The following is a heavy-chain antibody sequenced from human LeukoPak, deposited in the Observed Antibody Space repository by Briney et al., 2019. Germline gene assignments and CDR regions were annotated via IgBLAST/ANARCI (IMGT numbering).Heavy chain of an antibody. CDR1: GGSIGGHF. Sequence: SETLSLTCTVSGGSIGGHFWTWIRQPPGKELEWIGNIYYNGITNYNPSLKSRLTLSVDTSKNQFSLRLASVTEADTAVYYCARALNIAFDIWGRGTMVTVSS. CDR2: IYYNGIT. CDR3: ARALNIAFDI. V-gene: IGHV4-59*11. J-gene: IGHJ3*02.